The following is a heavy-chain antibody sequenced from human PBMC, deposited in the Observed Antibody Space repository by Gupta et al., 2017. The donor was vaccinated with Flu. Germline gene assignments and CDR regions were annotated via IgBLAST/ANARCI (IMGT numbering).Heavy chain of an antibody. CDR2: IYYSGST. CDR1: GGSISSSSYY. CDR3: ARHPEDYGSDDY. Sequence: QLQLQESGPGLVKPSETLSLTCTVSGGSISSSSYYWGWIRQPPGKGLEWIGSIYYSGSTYYNPSLKSRVTISVDTSKNQFSLKLSSVTAADTAVYYCARHPEDYGSDDYWGQGTLVTVSS. D-gene: IGHD3-10*01. J-gene: IGHJ4*02. V-gene: IGHV4-39*01.